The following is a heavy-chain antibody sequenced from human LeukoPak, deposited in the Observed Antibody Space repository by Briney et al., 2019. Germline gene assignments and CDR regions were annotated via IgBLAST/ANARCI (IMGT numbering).Heavy chain of an antibody. CDR3: AKDRYYYDSSGYLDY. CDR2: ISGSGGST. D-gene: IGHD3-22*01. Sequence: GGSLRLSCVVSGFPFSSYAMSWVRQAPGKGLEWVSAISGSGGSTYYADSVKGRFTISRDNSKNTLYLQMNSLRAEDTAVYYCAKDRYYYDSSGYLDYWGQGTLVTVSS. V-gene: IGHV3-23*01. J-gene: IGHJ4*02. CDR1: GFPFSSYA.